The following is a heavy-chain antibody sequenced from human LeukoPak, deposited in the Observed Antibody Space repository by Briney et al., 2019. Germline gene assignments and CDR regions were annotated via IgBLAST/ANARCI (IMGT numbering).Heavy chain of an antibody. Sequence: GGSLRLSCAASGFTFSSYWMSWVRQAPGKGLEWVANIKQDGSEKYYVDSGKGRFTISRDNAKNSLYLQMNSLRAEDTSVYYCASLGDFWSGYYSSYWGQGTLVTVSS. CDR1: GFTFSSYW. CDR3: ASLGDFWSGYYSSY. CDR2: IKQDGSEK. J-gene: IGHJ4*02. D-gene: IGHD3-3*01. V-gene: IGHV3-7*01.